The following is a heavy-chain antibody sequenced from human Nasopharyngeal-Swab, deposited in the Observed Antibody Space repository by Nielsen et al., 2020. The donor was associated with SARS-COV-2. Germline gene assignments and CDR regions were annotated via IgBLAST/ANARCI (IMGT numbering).Heavy chain of an antibody. CDR2: ISAYNGNT. CDR3: SRGELWAGGVIDY. V-gene: IGHV1-18*01. CDR1: GYSFPSYG. J-gene: IGHJ4*02. D-gene: IGHD3-16*01. Sequence: ASVQVSCKASGYSFPSYGISWVRPAPGQGLEWMGWISAYNGNTNYAQKFQGRVTMTTDTSTSTAYMALRSLRSDDTAVYYFSRGELWAGGVIDYWGQGTLVTVSS.